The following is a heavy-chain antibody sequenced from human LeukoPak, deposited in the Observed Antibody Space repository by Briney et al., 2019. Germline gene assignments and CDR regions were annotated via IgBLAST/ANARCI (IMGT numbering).Heavy chain of an antibody. CDR2: ISSSGSTI. D-gene: IGHD2-2*01. CDR1: GFAFSDYY. V-gene: IGHV3-11*04. J-gene: IGHJ4*02. Sequence: GGSLRLSCAASGFAFSDYYMSWIRQAPGKGLEWVSYISSSGSTIYYADSVKGRFTISRDNAKNSLYLQMNSLRAEDTAVYYCARDVLLGYCSSTSCYPLDYWGQGTLVTVSS. CDR3: ARDVLLGYCSSTSCYPLDY.